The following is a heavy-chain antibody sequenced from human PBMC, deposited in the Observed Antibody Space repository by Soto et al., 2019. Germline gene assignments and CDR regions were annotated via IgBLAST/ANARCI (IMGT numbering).Heavy chain of an antibody. CDR2: IIPMYGRR. CDR1: GGTFSDYA. Sequence: QVLLVQSGAEVRKPGSSVKVSCKPSGGTFSDYAFSWVRRAPGQGLEWMGNIIPMYGRRNYAQKYQGRVTISADESTTTVYVEMRGLSFEDTAVYFCARDAPLRNGMDVWGQGTTVTVSS. D-gene: IGHD3-3*01. CDR3: ARDAPLRNGMDV. J-gene: IGHJ6*02. V-gene: IGHV1-69*18.